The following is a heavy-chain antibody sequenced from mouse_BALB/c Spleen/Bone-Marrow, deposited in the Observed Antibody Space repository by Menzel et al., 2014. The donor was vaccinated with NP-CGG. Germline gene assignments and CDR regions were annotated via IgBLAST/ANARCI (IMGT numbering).Heavy chain of an antibody. Sequence: VQRVESGPELVRPGVSVRISCKGSGYTFTDYAMHWVKQSHAKSLEWIGVISTYSGITNYNQKFKGKATMTVDKSSSTAYMELARMTSEDSAIYYCARRPTVTSAMDYWGQGTSVTVSS. D-gene: IGHD2-2*01. J-gene: IGHJ4*01. V-gene: IGHV1-67*01. CDR1: GYTFTDYA. CDR2: ISTYSGIT. CDR3: ARRPTVTSAMDY.